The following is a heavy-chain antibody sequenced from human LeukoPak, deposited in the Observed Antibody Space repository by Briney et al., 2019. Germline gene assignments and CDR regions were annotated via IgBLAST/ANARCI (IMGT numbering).Heavy chain of an antibody. CDR1: GGSISSSNW. D-gene: IGHD3-22*01. Sequence: PSGTLSLTCAVSGGSISSSNWWSWVRQPPGKGLEWIGEIYHSGSTNYNPSLKSRVTISVDTSKNQFSLKLSSVTAADTAVYYCARQNPYDSSGYFYYFDYWGQGTLVTVSS. V-gene: IGHV4-4*02. J-gene: IGHJ4*02. CDR2: IYHSGST. CDR3: ARQNPYDSSGYFYYFDY.